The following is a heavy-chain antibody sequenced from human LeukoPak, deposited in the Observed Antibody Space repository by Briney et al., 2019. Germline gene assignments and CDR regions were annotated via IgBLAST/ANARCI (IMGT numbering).Heavy chain of an antibody. V-gene: IGHV4-34*01. CDR1: GGSLSGYY. J-gene: IGHJ3*02. D-gene: IGHD6-13*01. CDR2: INHSGST. CDR3: ARMMRYSSSWSSAFDI. Sequence: PSETLSLTCAVYGGSLSGYYWSWIRQPPGKGLEWIGEINHSGSTNYNPSLKSRATISVDTSKNQFSLKLSSVTAADTAVYYCARMMRYSSSWSSAFDIWGQGTMVTVSS.